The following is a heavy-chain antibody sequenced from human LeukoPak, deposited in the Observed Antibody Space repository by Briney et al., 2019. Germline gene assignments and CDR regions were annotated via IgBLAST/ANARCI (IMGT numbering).Heavy chain of an antibody. CDR3: AKDSSAVAGINWFDP. V-gene: IGHV3-9*01. CDR2: ISWNSGSI. J-gene: IGHJ5*02. Sequence: PGRSLRLSCAASGFTFDDYAMHWVRQAPGKGLEWVSGISWNSGSIGYADSVKGRFTISRDNAKNSLYLQMNSLRAEDTALYYCAKDSSAVAGINWFDPWGQGTLVTVSS. CDR1: GFTFDDYA. D-gene: IGHD6-19*01.